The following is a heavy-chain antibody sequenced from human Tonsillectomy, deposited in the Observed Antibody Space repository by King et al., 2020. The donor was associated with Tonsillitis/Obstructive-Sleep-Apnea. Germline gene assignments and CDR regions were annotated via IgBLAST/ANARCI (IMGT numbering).Heavy chain of an antibody. CDR2: SYYSGSH. CDR3: VTRIRGGTEYFQN. D-gene: IGHD3-10*01. Sequence: QLQESGPGLVKPLQTLSLTCTVSGGSISNGAYYWSWVRQRPGKGLEWSGYSYYSGSHHYNPSLKSRVNISEDTSKNQSSLSRSSVTAAGTAVYYCVTRIRGGTEYFQNWGQGTLVTVSS. V-gene: IGHV4-31*03. J-gene: IGHJ1*01. CDR1: GGSISNGAYY.